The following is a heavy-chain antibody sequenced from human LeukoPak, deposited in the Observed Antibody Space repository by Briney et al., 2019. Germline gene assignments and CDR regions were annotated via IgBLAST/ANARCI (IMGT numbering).Heavy chain of an antibody. Sequence: SQTLSLTCAISGDSVSSNSAAWNWIRQSPSRGLEWLGRTYYSSKWYNDYAVSVKSRITINPDTSKNQFSLQLNSVTPEDTAVYYCARSRGRYYDSSGYITYAFDIWGQGTMVTVSS. CDR2: TYYSSKWYN. V-gene: IGHV6-1*01. D-gene: IGHD3-22*01. J-gene: IGHJ3*02. CDR3: ARSRGRYYDSSGYITYAFDI. CDR1: GDSVSSNSAA.